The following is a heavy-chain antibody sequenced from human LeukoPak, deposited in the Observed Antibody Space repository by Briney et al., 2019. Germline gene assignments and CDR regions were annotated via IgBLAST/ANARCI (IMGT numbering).Heavy chain of an antibody. D-gene: IGHD3-3*01. Sequence: ASVKVSCKASGYTFTGYYMHWVRQAPEQGLEWMGWINPNSGGTNYAQKFQGRVTMTRDTSISTAYMELSRLRSDDTAVYYCARDLEVTIFGVSKGFDPWGQGTLVTVSS. CDR1: GYTFTGYY. V-gene: IGHV1-2*02. J-gene: IGHJ5*02. CDR2: INPNSGGT. CDR3: ARDLEVTIFGVSKGFDP.